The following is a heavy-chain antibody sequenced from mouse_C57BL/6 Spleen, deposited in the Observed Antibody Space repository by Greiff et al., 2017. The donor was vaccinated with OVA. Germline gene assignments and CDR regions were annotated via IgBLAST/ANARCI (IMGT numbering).Heavy chain of an antibody. CDR2: INPSTGGT. CDR1: GYSFTGYY. J-gene: IGHJ3*01. Sequence: VQLKQSGPELVKPGASVKISCKASGYSFTGYYMNWVKQSPEKSLEWIGEINPSTGGTTYNQKFKAKATLTVDKSSSTAYMQLKSLTSEDSAVYYCARSDPWFAYWGQGTLVTVSA. CDR3: ARSDPWFAY. V-gene: IGHV1-42*01.